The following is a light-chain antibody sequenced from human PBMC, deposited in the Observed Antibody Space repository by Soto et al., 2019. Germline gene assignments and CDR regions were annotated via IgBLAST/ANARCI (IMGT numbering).Light chain of an antibody. CDR1: QTISTS. V-gene: IGKV1-39*01. CDR3: QHSYNSPPWT. Sequence: DIQMTQSPSSLSASVGDRVTISCRASQTISTSLNWYQQKPGTAPRLLIYRASSVKSGDPPRFSGSGSGRDFTLTISSLRPEDIATYFCQHSYNSPPWTFGQGTKVEVK. CDR2: RAS. J-gene: IGKJ1*01.